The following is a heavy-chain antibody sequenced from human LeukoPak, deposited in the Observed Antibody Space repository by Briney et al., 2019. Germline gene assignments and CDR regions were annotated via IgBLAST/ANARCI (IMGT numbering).Heavy chain of an antibody. CDR1: GGSFSGYY. CDR3: ARGPYSSSWRDFDY. V-gene: IGHV4-34*01. D-gene: IGHD6-13*01. J-gene: IGHJ4*02. Sequence: KPSETLSLTCAVYGGSFSGYYWSWIRQPPGKGLEWIGEINHSGSTNYNPSLKSRVTISVDTSKNQFSLKLSSVTAADTAVYYCARGPYSSSWRDFDYWGQGTLVTASS. CDR2: INHSGST.